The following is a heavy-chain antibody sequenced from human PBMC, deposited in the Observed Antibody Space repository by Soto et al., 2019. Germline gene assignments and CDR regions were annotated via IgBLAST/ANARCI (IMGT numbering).Heavy chain of an antibody. CDR3: THDPLEDYVWGYGMDV. J-gene: IGHJ6*02. Sequence: EVQLVESGGGLVKPGGSLRLSCAASGFTFSNAWMNWVRQAPGKGLEWVGRIKSKTDGGTTDYDSPEQGRFTISKDDSHKTLYLQMNSMKTENTAAYYCTHDPLEDYVWGYGMDVWGQGTTVTVSS. CDR1: GFTFSNAW. V-gene: IGHV3-15*07. D-gene: IGHD3-16*01. CDR2: IKSKTDGGTT.